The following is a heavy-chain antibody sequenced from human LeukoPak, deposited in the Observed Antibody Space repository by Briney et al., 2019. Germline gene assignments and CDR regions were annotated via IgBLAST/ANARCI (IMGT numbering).Heavy chain of an antibody. D-gene: IGHD3-22*01. J-gene: IGHJ3*02. CDR3: ARESEAYYDSSGPSRAFDI. CDR1: GGSISSGGYY. V-gene: IGHV4-31*03. Sequence: EPSETLSLTCTVSGGSISSGGYYWSWIRQHPGKGLEWIGYIYYSGSTYYNPSLKSRVTISVDTSKNQFSLKLSSVTAADTAVYYCARESEAYYDSSGPSRAFDIWGQGTMVTVSS. CDR2: IYYSGST.